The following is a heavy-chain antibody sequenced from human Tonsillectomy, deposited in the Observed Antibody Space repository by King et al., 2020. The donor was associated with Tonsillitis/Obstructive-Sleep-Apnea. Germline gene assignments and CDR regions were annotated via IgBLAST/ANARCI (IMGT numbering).Heavy chain of an antibody. CDR3: ATTRRAGSYYNEGFDP. V-gene: IGHV1-24*01. CDR1: GYTLTELS. CDR2: FDPEDGET. Sequence: VQLVQSGAEVKKPGASVKVSCKVSGYTLTELSMHWVRQAPGKGLEWMGGFDPEDGETIYAQKFQGRVTMTEDTSTDTAYMERGSLRSEDTAVYYCATTRRAGSYYNEGFDPWGQGTLVTVSS. J-gene: IGHJ5*02. D-gene: IGHD3-10*01.